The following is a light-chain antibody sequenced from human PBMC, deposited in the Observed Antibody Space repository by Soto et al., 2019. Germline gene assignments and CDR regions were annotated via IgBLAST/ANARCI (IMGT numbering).Light chain of an antibody. V-gene: IGKV3-20*01. Sequence: EFVLTQSPGTLSLSPGERATLSCRASQSISSSFLAWYQQKPGQAPRLLIYGASSRGTGIPDRFSGSGSGTDFTLTISRLEPEDFAVYYCQHYGSSLPFTFGGGTKVEIK. CDR1: QSISSSF. CDR3: QHYGSSLPFT. CDR2: GAS. J-gene: IGKJ4*01.